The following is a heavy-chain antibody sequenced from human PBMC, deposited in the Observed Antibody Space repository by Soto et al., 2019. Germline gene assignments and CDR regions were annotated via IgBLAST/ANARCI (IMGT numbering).Heavy chain of an antibody. J-gene: IGHJ6*02. CDR2: ISWDGDRT. Sequence: EVQLVESGGVVVQPGGSLRLSCAVSGFTFDDYTMHWVRQAPGKGLEWISLISWDGDRTYYADSVKGRFTISRDNSKNSLHLQMNSLKTEDTALYYCAKDYGGNYYYYYGMDVWGQGTTVTVSS. CDR3: AKDYGGNYYYYYGMDV. D-gene: IGHD2-15*01. CDR1: GFTFDDYT. V-gene: IGHV3-43*01.